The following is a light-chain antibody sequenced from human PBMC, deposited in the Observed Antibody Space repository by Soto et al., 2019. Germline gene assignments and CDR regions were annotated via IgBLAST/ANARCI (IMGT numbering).Light chain of an antibody. J-gene: IGKJ2*01. V-gene: IGKV3-11*01. CDR1: QSVGTY. CDR3: QQRYNWPNT. Sequence: EIVLTQSPATLSLSPGERATLSCRTSQSVGTYLAWYQHNPGQAPRLLIYDASNRATGIPARFSGSGSGTDFNLTISSPEPEDFAVYYCQQRYNWPNTFGQGTKLEIK. CDR2: DAS.